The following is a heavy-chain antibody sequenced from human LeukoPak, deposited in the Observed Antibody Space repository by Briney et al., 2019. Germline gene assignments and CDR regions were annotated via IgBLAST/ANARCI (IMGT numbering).Heavy chain of an antibody. Sequence: GGSLRLSCAASGFIFSNYAMTWARLTPGRGLEWVSAISGSGGTTYYADSVKGRFTISRDSSTNTLYLQLSSLRAEDTAIYYCARGGSVFAYVCDYWGQGPLGTVSS. D-gene: IGHD3-10*01. V-gene: IGHV3-23*01. J-gene: IGHJ4*02. CDR1: GFIFSNYA. CDR2: ISGSGGTT. CDR3: ARGGSVFAYVCDY.